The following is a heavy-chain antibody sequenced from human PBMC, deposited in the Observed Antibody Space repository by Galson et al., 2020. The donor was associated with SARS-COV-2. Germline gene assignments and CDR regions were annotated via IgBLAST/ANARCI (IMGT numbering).Heavy chain of an antibody. V-gene: IGHV3-30*04. CDR1: GFTFSSYP. CDR3: AGDRGKNWEHRGYFDY. CDR2: LSSDGSNN. Sequence: GGSLRLSCVASGFTFSSYPMHWVRQAPGKGLEWVAVLSSDGSNNYYADSVKGRFTISSDNSKNTRYLQMKSLTTEDTAVYDCAGDRGKNWEHRGYFDYWGQGNLVTVSS. D-gene: IGHD1-26*01. J-gene: IGHJ4*02.